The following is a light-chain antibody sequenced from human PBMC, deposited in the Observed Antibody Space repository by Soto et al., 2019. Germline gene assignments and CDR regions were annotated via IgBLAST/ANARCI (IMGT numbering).Light chain of an antibody. CDR1: SSNIGSNT. V-gene: IGLV1-44*01. CDR3: AAWDDSLNAPV. J-gene: IGLJ2*01. CDR2: SNN. Sequence: QSVLTQPHSASETPGKRVTISCSGSSSNIGSNTVHWYQQLPGTAPTLLIYSNNQRPSGVPDRFSCSKSGTSASLAISGLQSEDEADYYCAAWDDSLNAPVFGGGTKVTVL.